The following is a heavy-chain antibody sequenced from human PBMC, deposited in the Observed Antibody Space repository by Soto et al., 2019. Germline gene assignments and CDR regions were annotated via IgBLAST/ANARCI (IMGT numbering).Heavy chain of an antibody. Sequence: SETLSLTCAVYGGSFSGYYWSWIRQPPGKGLEWIGEINHSGSTNYNPSLKSRVTISVDTSKNQFSLKLSSVTAADTAVYYCASRGLVHYYYGMDVWGQGTTVTVSS. CDR2: INHSGST. D-gene: IGHD6-19*01. CDR1: GGSFSGYY. J-gene: IGHJ6*02. V-gene: IGHV4-34*01. CDR3: ASRGLVHYYYGMDV.